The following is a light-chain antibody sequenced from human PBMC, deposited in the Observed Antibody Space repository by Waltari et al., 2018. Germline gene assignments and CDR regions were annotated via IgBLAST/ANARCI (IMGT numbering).Light chain of an antibody. CDR1: QSISSY. CDR2: AAS. Sequence: DIQMTQSPSSLSASVGDRVTITCRASQSISSYLNWYQQKPGKAPKLLIYAASSLQSGGPSRFSSRGSGTDFTLTISSLQPEDFATYYCQQSYSTPYTFGQGTKLEIK. V-gene: IGKV1-39*01. J-gene: IGKJ2*01. CDR3: QQSYSTPYT.